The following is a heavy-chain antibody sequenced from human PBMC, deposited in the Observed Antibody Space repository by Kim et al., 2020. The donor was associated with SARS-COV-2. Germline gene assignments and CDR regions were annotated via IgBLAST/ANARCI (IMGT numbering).Heavy chain of an antibody. CDR2: INHSGST. CDR1: GGSFSGYY. D-gene: IGHD3-3*01. J-gene: IGHJ3*02. CDR3: ARVVSWSGYYSDDAFDI. V-gene: IGHV4-34*01. Sequence: SETLSLTCAVYGGSFSGYYWSWIRQPPGKGLEWIGEINHSGSTNYNPSLKSRVTISVDTSKNQFSLKLSSVTAADTAVYYCARVVSWSGYYSDDAFDIWGQGTMVTVSS.